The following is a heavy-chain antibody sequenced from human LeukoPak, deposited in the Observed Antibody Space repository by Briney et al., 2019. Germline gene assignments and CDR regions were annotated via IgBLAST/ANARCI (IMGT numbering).Heavy chain of an antibody. CDR3: ARGQWLVDY. V-gene: IGHV3-48*03. D-gene: IGHD6-19*01. Sequence: GGSLRLSCAASGFTFSSYEMNWVRQAPGKGLEWVSYISSSGSTIYYADSVKGRFTISRDNAKNSLYPQMNSLRAEDTAVYYCARGQWLVDYWGQGTLVTVSS. CDR1: GFTFSSYE. J-gene: IGHJ4*02. CDR2: ISSSGSTI.